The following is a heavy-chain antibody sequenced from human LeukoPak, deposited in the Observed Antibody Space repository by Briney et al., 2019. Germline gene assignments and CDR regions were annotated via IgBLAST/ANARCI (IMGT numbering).Heavy chain of an antibody. CDR1: GFSIRDHD. CDR2: VSSGGTT. J-gene: IGHJ6*03. CDR3: AREGDYYYMDV. V-gene: IGHV3-66*01. D-gene: IGHD1-26*01. Sequence: GGSLRLSCAASGFSIRDHDMSWVRQAPGKGLEWVSFVSSGGTTFYSDSVKGRFIISRDNSKSTLILQMNRLTPDDTAVYYCAREGDYYYMDVWGKGTTVTVSS.